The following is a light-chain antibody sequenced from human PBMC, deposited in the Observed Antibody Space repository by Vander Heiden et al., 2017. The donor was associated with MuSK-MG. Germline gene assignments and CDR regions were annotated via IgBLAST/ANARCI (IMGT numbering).Light chain of an antibody. CDR2: AAS. CDR3: QQNNSSPLT. CDR1: HGISNF. V-gene: IGKV1-16*01. J-gene: IGKJ4*01. Sequence: DIEITQSPSSLSASVGDRVTITCRASHGISNFLAWFQQKPGKAPRSLFYAASSLHSGVPSRCSGSGSGTDFTLTISSLQPDDFATYFCQQNNSSPLTFGGGTEVEIK.